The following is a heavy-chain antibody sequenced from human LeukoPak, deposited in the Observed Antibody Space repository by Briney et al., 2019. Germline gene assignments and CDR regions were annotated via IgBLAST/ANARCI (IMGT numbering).Heavy chain of an antibody. J-gene: IGHJ4*02. CDR3: ARRSYGTDYFDY. D-gene: IGHD5-18*01. CDR2: IYYSGST. CDR1: GGSISSSSYY. V-gene: IGHV4-39*01. Sequence: SETLSLTCTVSGGSISSSSYYWGWIRQPPGKGLEWIGSIYYSGSTYYNPSLKSRVTISVDTSKNQFSLKLSSVTAADTAVYYCARRSYGTDYFDYWGQGTLVTVSS.